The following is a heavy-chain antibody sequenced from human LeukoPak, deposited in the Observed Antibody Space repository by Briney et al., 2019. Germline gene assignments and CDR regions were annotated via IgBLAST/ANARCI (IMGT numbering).Heavy chain of an antibody. V-gene: IGHV3-48*04. CDR1: GFNFFNYN. CDR2: ISSTSSTI. Sequence: GGSLRLSCTTSGFNFFNYNMNWVRQAPGKGLEWISHISSTSSTIKYADSVKGRFTISRDNAKNSLHLQMNSLRVEDTAVYYCARPRSGGTWFFDYWGQGTLVTVSS. D-gene: IGHD2-15*01. J-gene: IGHJ4*02. CDR3: ARPRSGGTWFFDY.